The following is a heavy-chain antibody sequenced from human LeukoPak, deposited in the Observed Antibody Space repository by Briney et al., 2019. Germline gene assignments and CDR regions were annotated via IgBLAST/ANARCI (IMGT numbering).Heavy chain of an antibody. D-gene: IGHD3-10*01. CDR1: GFTFSSYE. V-gene: IGHV3-48*03. CDR2: ISGSGNTI. Sequence: GGSLRLSCAASGFTFSSYEINWVRQAPGKGLEWISYISGSGNTIYYADSVKGRFTISRDNAKNSLYLQMNSLRAEDTAVYYCARKRGGRPVDYWGQGTLVTVSS. CDR3: ARKRGGRPVDY. J-gene: IGHJ4*02.